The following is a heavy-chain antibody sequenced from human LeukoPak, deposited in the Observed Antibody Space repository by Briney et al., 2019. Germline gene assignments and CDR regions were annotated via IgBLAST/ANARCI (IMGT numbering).Heavy chain of an antibody. CDR1: TGSISSSSHY. D-gene: IGHD2/OR15-2a*01. CDR2: IYYTGST. CDR3: ARHGNWAPIDY. J-gene: IGHJ4*02. Sequence: PSESLSLTCTVSTGSISSSSHYWGWLRQPPGKGLESIGSIYYTGSTYYNPSLKSRVTMSVDTSMNQFSLNLNSVTAADTAVYYCARHGNWAPIDYWGQGILVTVSS. V-gene: IGHV4-39*01.